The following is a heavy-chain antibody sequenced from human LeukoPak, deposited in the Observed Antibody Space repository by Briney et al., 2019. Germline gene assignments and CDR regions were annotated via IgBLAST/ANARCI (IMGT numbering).Heavy chain of an antibody. J-gene: IGHJ4*02. CDR2: INPSGGST. V-gene: IGHV1-46*01. Sequence: GASVKVSCKASGYTFTSYYMHWVRQAPGQGLEWMGIINPSGGSTSYAQKFQGRVTMTRDTSTSTVYMELSSLRSEDTAVYYCARGPRIAAAGKASEIDYWGQGTLVTVSS. CDR1: GYTFTSYY. CDR3: ARGPRIAAAGKASEIDY. D-gene: IGHD6-13*01.